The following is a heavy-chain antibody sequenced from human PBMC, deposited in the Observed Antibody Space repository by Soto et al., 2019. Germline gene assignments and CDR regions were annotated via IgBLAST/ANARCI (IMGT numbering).Heavy chain of an antibody. V-gene: IGHV3-66*01. Sequence: GGSLRLSCAASGFTVSSNYMSWVRQAPGKGLEWVSVIYSGGSTYYADSVKGRFTISRDNSKNTLYLQMNSLRAEDTAVYYCARTIFGVFIIPPDYYYYMDVWGKGTTVTVSS. D-gene: IGHD3-3*01. CDR2: IYSGGST. J-gene: IGHJ6*03. CDR3: ARTIFGVFIIPPDYYYYMDV. CDR1: GFTVSSNY.